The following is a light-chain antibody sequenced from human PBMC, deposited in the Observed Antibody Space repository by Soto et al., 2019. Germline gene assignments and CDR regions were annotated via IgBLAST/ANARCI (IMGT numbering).Light chain of an antibody. Sequence: QSVLTQPASVSGSPGQSITISCTGTSSDVGSYNLVSWYQHHPGKAPKLMIYEGSKRPSGVSNRFSGSKSGNTASLTISGLHAEDEADYFCCSYAGSNTFVFGTGTKLTVL. CDR1: SSDVGSYNL. CDR2: EGS. CDR3: CSYAGSNTFV. J-gene: IGLJ1*01. V-gene: IGLV2-23*01.